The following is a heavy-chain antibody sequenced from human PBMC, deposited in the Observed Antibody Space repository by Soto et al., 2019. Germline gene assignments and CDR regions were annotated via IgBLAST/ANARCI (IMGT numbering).Heavy chain of an antibody. CDR3: ARVSGVIDY. CDR2: IFYSGST. V-gene: IGHV4-30-4*01. CDR1: GDSISGGAYY. D-gene: IGHD3-16*02. Sequence: QVQLQESGPGLVKPSQTLSLTCAVSGDSISGGAYYWSWIRQPPGKGLEWIGYIFYSGSTYYNPSLKSRVIISVDTSKNQFSLKLSSVTAADTAVYYCARVSGVIDYWGHGTLVTVSS. J-gene: IGHJ4*01.